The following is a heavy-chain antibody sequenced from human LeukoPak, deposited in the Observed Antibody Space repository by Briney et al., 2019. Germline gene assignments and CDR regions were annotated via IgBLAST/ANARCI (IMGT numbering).Heavy chain of an antibody. Sequence: GASVKVSCKASGGTFNSFVISWVRQAPGQGLEWMGGIIPLFSTANYAQKLQDRATITADESTSTAYMELSSLRSEDTAFYYCARLGGDSSDYPFDHWGQGTLVTVSS. D-gene: IGHD3-22*01. CDR2: IIPLFSTA. CDR1: GGTFNSFV. V-gene: IGHV1-69*13. CDR3: ARLGGDSSDYPFDH. J-gene: IGHJ4*02.